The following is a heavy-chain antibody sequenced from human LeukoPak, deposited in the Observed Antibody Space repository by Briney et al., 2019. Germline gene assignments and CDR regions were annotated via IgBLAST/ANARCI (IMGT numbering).Heavy chain of an antibody. CDR2: ISSSSTYT. CDR1: GFTFSDYY. Sequence: GGSLRLFCGVSGFTFSDYYMSWIRQAPGGGREGVSYISSSSTYTKYADSVKGRVTISRDNAKNSLYLQMNSLRAEDTAVYYCALHSSSWTIDSWGQGTLVTVSS. V-gene: IGHV3-11*06. J-gene: IGHJ4*02. D-gene: IGHD6-13*01. CDR3: ALHSSSWTIDS.